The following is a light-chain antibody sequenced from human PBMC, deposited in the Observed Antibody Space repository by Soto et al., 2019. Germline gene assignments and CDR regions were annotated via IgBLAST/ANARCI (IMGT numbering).Light chain of an antibody. CDR3: QQYANSPPT. J-gene: IGKJ1*01. Sequence: EIVLTQSPGTLSLSPGERATLSCRASQSVSSNYLAWYQQKPGQAPRLLIYGASTRATGIPDRFSRSGSGTDFTLTISRLEPEDFAVYYCQQYANSPPTFGQGTKVEIK. CDR2: GAS. CDR1: QSVSSNY. V-gene: IGKV3-20*01.